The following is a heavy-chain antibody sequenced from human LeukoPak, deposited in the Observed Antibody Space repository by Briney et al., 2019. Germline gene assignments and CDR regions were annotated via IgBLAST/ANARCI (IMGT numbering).Heavy chain of an antibody. J-gene: IGHJ4*02. CDR2: ISWNSGSI. CDR1: GFTFDDYA. D-gene: IGHD6-13*01. V-gene: IGHV3-9*01. CDR3: AKDMISYSSSWYDY. Sequence: PGGSLRLSCAASGFTFDDYAMHWVRQAPGKGLEWVSGISWNSGSIGYADSVKGRFTISRDNAKNSLYLQMNSLRAEDTALYYCAKDMISYSSSWYDYWGQGTLVTVSS.